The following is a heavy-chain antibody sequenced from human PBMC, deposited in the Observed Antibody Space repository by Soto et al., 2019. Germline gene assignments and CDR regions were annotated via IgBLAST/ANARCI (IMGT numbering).Heavy chain of an antibody. D-gene: IGHD3-3*01. Sequence: KTSETLSLTCTVSGGSISNYFCNWIGQPAGKGLEWIGRIDNSGSTNYNPSLKSRITMSADTSRNQFSLKLNSVTAADTAVYYCARGGQDFWSGPFDYWGQGALATVSS. J-gene: IGHJ4*02. V-gene: IGHV4-4*07. CDR2: IDNSGST. CDR1: GGSISNYF. CDR3: ARGGQDFWSGPFDY.